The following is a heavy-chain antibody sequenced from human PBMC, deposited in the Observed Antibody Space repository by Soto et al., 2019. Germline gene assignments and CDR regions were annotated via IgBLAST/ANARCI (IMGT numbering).Heavy chain of an antibody. J-gene: IGHJ3*02. Sequence: ASETLSLTCTVSGGSISSYFLNWIRQAPGKGLEWIGYMYFNESTNYNPSLKSRVTISLDTSKSLFSLKLNSVTAADTAVYYCARDHKEAFGIWGQGTLVTVSS. CDR3: ARDHKEAFGI. CDR2: MYFNEST. CDR1: GGSISSYF. V-gene: IGHV4-59*01.